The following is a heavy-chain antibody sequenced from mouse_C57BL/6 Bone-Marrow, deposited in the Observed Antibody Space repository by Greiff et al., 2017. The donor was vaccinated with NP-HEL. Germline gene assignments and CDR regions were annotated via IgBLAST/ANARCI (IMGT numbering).Heavy chain of an antibody. CDR3: ARYSRSWFAY. V-gene: IGHV7-3*01. CDR1: GFTFTDYY. Sequence: EVMLVESGGGLVQPGGSLSLSCAASGFTFTDYYMSWVRQPPGKALEWLGFIRNKANGYTTEYSASVKGRFTISRDNSQSLLYLQMNALRAEDSATYYCARYSRSWFAYWGQGTLVTVSA. J-gene: IGHJ3*01. CDR2: IRNKANGYTT.